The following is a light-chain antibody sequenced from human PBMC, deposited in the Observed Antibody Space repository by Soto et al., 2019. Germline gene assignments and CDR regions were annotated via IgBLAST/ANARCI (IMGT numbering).Light chain of an antibody. CDR3: CSYAGSRTFV. CDR2: EGT. J-gene: IGLJ3*02. Sequence: QLVLTQPASVSGSPGQSITVSCTGTSSDVGAYNLVSWYQQYPGKAPRLIIYEGTKRPSGISHRFSGSKSDNTASLTISGLRAEDEAHYHCCSYAGSRTFVFGGGTQLTVL. CDR1: SSDVGAYNL. V-gene: IGLV2-23*01.